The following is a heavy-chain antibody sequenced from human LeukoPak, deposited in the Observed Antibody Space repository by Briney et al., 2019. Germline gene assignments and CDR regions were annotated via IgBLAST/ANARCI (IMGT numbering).Heavy chain of an antibody. Sequence: GGSLRLSCTVSGFTLSSYEMTWFRQAPGKGLEWVSSIGYSGGDTHYADSVKGRLTISRDNSKNSLYLQMNSLSTDDTALYYCAKDYGYSNDWYLIDYWGQGTLVTVSS. CDR3: AKDYGYSNDWYLIDY. J-gene: IGHJ4*02. CDR2: IGYSGGDT. V-gene: IGHV3-23*01. CDR1: GFTLSSYE. D-gene: IGHD6-19*01.